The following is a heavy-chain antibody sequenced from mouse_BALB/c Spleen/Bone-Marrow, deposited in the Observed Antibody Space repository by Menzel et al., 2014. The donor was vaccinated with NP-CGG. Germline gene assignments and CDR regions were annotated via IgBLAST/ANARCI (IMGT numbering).Heavy chain of an antibody. Sequence: EVHLVESGPELVKPGASVKTSCKASGYTFTNYVMHWVKQKPGQGLEWIGYINPYNDGTKYNEKFKGKATLTSDKSSSTAYMDLSSLTSEDSAVYYCARVYYGYDGTSSWFAYWGQGTLVTVSA. CDR1: GYTFTNYV. V-gene: IGHV1-14*01. D-gene: IGHD2-2*01. CDR3: ARVYYGYDGTSSWFAY. CDR2: INPYNDGT. J-gene: IGHJ3*01.